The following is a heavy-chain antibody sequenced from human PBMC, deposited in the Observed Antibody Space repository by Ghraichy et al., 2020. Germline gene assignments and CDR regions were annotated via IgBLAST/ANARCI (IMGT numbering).Heavy chain of an antibody. CDR1: GYSFTSYW. CDR3: AGGWLVQKVAFDI. Sequence: GESLNISCKGSGYSFTSYWIGWVRQMPGKGLDWMGIIYPGDSDTRYSPSFQGQVTISADKSISTAYLQWSSLKASDTAMYYCAGGWLVQKVAFDIWGQGTMVTVSS. V-gene: IGHV5-51*01. J-gene: IGHJ3*02. CDR2: IYPGDSDT. D-gene: IGHD6-19*01.